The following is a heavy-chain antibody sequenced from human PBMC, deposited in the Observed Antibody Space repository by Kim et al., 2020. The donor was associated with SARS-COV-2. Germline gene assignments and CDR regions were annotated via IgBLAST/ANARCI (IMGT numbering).Heavy chain of an antibody. CDR3: AKDYYDSSTRNYYYYGMDV. D-gene: IGHD3-22*01. Sequence: GRFTISRNNSKNTLYLQMNSLRAEDTAVYYCAKDYYDSSTRNYYYYGMDVWGQGTTVTVSS. V-gene: IGHV3-30*02. J-gene: IGHJ6*02.